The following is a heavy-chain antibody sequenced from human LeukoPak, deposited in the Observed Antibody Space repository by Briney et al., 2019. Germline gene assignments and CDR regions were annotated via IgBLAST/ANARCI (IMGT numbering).Heavy chain of an antibody. CDR1: GGSISSGGYS. Sequence: SETLSLTCAVSGGSISSGGYSWSWIRQPPGKGLEWIGYIYYSGSTYYNPSLKSRVTMSVDTSKNQFSLKLSSVTAADTAVYYCSSGKGYYMDVWGKGTTVTVSS. J-gene: IGHJ6*03. D-gene: IGHD4-23*01. CDR2: IYYSGST. CDR3: SSGKGYYMDV. V-gene: IGHV4-30-4*07.